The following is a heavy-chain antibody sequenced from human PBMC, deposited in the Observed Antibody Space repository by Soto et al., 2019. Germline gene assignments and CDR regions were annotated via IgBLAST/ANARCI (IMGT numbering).Heavy chain of an antibody. CDR1: GFTFIGYG. CDR3: AGDLDVPPHYYYHGMDI. V-gene: IGHV3-23*01. Sequence: GGSLRLCCAAYGFTFIGYGLTGVRRAPGKGLEWVSAIGSSDAYTYYAGSVKGRFTISRDNSRSTVFLQMNSLRAEDTAVYYCAGDLDVPPHYYYHGMDIWGQGTTVTVS. J-gene: IGHJ6*02. D-gene: IGHD3-10*01. CDR2: IGSSDAYT.